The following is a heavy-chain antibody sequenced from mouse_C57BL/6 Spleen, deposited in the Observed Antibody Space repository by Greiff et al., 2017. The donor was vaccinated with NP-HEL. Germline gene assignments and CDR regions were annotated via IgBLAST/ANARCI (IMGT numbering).Heavy chain of an antibody. D-gene: IGHD3-2*02. Sequence: DVHLVESGGGLVKPGGSLKLSCAASGFTFSSYAMSWVRQTPEKRLEWVATISDGGSYTYYPDNVKGRFTISRDNAKNNLYLQMSHLKSEDTAMYYCARDRAQAHYFDYWGQGTTLTVSS. CDR3: ARDRAQAHYFDY. CDR1: GFTFSSYA. J-gene: IGHJ2*01. CDR2: ISDGGSYT. V-gene: IGHV5-4*01.